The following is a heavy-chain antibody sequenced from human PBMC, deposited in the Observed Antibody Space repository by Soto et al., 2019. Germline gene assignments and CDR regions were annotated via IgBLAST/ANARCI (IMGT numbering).Heavy chain of an antibody. CDR1: GFTFSSYW. CDR3: AREAVAGTGYYYYGMDV. V-gene: IGHV3-7*01. CDR2: INQDGSEK. D-gene: IGHD6-19*01. Sequence: GGSLRLSCAASGFTFSSYWMSWVRQAPGKGLEWVANINQDGSEKYYVDSVKGRFTISRDNAKNTLYLQMNSLRAEDTAVYYCAREAVAGTGYYYYGMDVWGQGTTVTVSS. J-gene: IGHJ6*02.